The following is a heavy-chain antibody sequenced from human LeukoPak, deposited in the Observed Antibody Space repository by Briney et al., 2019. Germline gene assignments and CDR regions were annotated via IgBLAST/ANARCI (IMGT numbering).Heavy chain of an antibody. J-gene: IGHJ3*02. V-gene: IGHV4-59*01. CDR1: GGSISSYY. Sequence: SETLSLTCTVSGGSISSYYWSWIRQPPGKGLEWIGYIYYSGSTNYNPSLKSRVTISVDTSKNQFSLKLSSVTAADTAVYYCARLLPDEEGIVGASSAFDIWGQGTMVTVSS. CDR2: IYYSGST. CDR3: ARLLPDEEGIVGASSAFDI. D-gene: IGHD1-26*01.